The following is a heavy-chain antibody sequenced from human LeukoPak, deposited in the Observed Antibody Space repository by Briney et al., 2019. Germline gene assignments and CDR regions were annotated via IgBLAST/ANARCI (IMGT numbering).Heavy chain of an antibody. CDR2: ISAYNGRT. J-gene: IGHJ4*02. V-gene: IGHV1-18*01. D-gene: IGHD1-26*01. CDR1: GYTFTSSY. CDR3: ARGGTYYPCIDY. Sequence: ASVKVSCKASGYTFTSSYIKWVRQAPGQRLEWMGWISAYNGRTNYAQKFQGRVTMTTDSSTSTAYMDLTSLRSDDTAVYYCARGGTYYPCIDYWGQGTLVTVSS.